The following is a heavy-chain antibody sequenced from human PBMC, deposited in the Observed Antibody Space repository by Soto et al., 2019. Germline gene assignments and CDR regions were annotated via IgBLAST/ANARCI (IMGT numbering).Heavy chain of an antibody. D-gene: IGHD3-16*01. J-gene: IGHJ1*01. Sequence: QVQLVESGGGVVQPGTSLRLSCVGSGFTFRSYVIHWVRQAPGKWLEWVALTSYDGSNKDYGDSVKGRFTISRDNSRNTVDLQMDSLRREDTALYYFARWGTTGGLDVWGQGTLVSVSS. CDR1: GFTFRSYV. V-gene: IGHV3-33*05. CDR2: TSYDGSNK. CDR3: ARWGTTGGLDV.